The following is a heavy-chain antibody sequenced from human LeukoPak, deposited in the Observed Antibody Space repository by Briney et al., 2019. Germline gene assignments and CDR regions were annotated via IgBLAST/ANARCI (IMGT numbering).Heavy chain of an antibody. V-gene: IGHV3-23*01. CDR3: AKEVKDIGYYHLDN. CDR2: ISGSGGST. D-gene: IGHD3-3*01. J-gene: IGHJ4*02. Sequence: GGSLRLSCAASGFTFRNYTMTWVRQAPGKGLEWVSAISGSGGSTYYADSVKGRFTISRDNSKNTLYLQMNRLRDEDTALFYCAKEVKDIGYYHLDNWGQGTLVTVSS. CDR1: GFTFRNYT.